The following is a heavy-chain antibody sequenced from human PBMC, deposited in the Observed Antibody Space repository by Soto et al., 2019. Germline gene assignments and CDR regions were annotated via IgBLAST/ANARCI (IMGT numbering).Heavy chain of an antibody. CDR2: ISAYNRNK. V-gene: IGHV1-18*01. Sequence: ASVKVSCKTSGYTFSNYGINWVRQAPGQGLEWMGWISAYNRNKNFAQKLQGRVSLTTDTSSTTAYMELRSLTSDDTAVYYCARDLVPGYTGFSDYWGQGTLVTVSS. J-gene: IGHJ4*02. CDR1: GYTFSNYG. CDR3: ARDLVPGYTGFSDY. D-gene: IGHD5-12*01.